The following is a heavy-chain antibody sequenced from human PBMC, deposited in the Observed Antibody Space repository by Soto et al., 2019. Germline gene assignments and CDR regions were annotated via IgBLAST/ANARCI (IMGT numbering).Heavy chain of an antibody. Sequence: ASVKVSCKASGYTFTSYGISWVRQAPGQGLEWMGWISAYNGNTNYAQKLQGRVTMTTDTSTSTAYMELRSLRSDDTAVYYCARDRKGEQPNYYYYGMDVWGQGTTVTVSS. J-gene: IGHJ6*02. CDR1: GYTFTSYG. CDR3: ARDRKGEQPNYYYYGMDV. V-gene: IGHV1-18*01. D-gene: IGHD3-16*01. CDR2: ISAYNGNT.